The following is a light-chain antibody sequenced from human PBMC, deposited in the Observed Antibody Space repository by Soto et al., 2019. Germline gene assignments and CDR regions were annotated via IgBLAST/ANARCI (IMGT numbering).Light chain of an antibody. J-gene: IGLJ2*01. CDR1: SSDVGSYNL. CDR3: CSYAGSSTV. CDR2: EGS. V-gene: IGLV2-23*01. Sequence: QSALTHPASVSGSPGQSITISCTGTSSDVGSYNLVSWYQQHPGKAPKLMIYEGSKRPSGVSNRFSGSKSGNTASLTISGLQAEDEADYYCCSYAGSSTVFGGGTKVTVL.